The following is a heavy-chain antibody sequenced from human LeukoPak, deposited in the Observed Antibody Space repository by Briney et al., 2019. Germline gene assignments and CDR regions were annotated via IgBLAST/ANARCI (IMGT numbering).Heavy chain of an antibody. CDR2: INGSGGST. CDR1: GFTFSSYA. Sequence: GGSLRLSCAASGFTFSSYAMSWVRQAPGKGLEWVSAINGSGGSTYYADSVKGRFTISRDNSKNTLYLQMNSLRAEDTAVYYCAKALDRITIFGVVITLSFDYWGQGTLVTVSS. J-gene: IGHJ4*02. D-gene: IGHD3-3*01. CDR3: AKALDRITIFGVVITLSFDY. V-gene: IGHV3-23*01.